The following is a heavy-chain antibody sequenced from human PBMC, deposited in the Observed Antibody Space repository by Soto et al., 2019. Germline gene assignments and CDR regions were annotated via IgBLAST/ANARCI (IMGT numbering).Heavy chain of an antibody. J-gene: IGHJ4*02. V-gene: IGHV1-46*01. Sequence: ASVKVSCKASGYTYTRYDMHWVLQAPGQGLEWMGIINPSGGSTSYAQKFQGRVTMTRDTSTSTVYMGLSSLRSEDTAVYYCARGIAAAGTFDYWGQGTLVTVSS. CDR1: GYTYTRYD. D-gene: IGHD6-13*01. CDR2: INPSGGST. CDR3: ARGIAAAGTFDY.